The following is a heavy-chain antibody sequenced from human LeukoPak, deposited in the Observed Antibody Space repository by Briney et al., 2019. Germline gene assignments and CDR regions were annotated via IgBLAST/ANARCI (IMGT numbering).Heavy chain of an antibody. CDR2: INSDGSST. Sequence: GGSLRLSCAVSGFTFSNYWMPWVRQAPGKGLVWVSRINSDGSSTNYADSVKGRFTISRDNTKNTLYLQMDSLSAEDTAVYFCTRVGRPIYDYWGQGTLVTVSS. CDR1: GFTFSNYW. J-gene: IGHJ4*02. CDR3: TRVGRPIYDY. V-gene: IGHV3-74*01. D-gene: IGHD3-10*01.